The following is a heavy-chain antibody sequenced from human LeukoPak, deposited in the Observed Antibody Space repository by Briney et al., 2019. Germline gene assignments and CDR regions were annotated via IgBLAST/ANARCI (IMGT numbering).Heavy chain of an antibody. Sequence: NPSEPLSLTCTVSGGSISSYYWSWIRQPPGKGLEWIGYIYYSGSTNYNPSLKSRVTISVDTSKNQFSLKLSSVTAADTAVYYCARDVANYYGMDVWGQGTTVTVSS. D-gene: IGHD5-12*01. V-gene: IGHV4-59*01. CDR3: ARDVANYYGMDV. J-gene: IGHJ6*02. CDR2: IYYSGST. CDR1: GGSISSYY.